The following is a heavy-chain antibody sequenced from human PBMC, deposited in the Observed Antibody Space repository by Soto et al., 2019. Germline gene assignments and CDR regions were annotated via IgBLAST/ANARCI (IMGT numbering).Heavy chain of an antibody. J-gene: IGHJ4*01. CDR2: IRNEANAYST. CDR3: ARGRFFGSGSYQIGDFVH. D-gene: IGHD3-10*01. Sequence: VQLVESGGGLVQPGGSLRLSCAASGFTFSDHFMDWVRQAPGKGLEWVGRIRNEANAYSTEYAASVKGRFTVSRDNSKNELYLQMSSLKTEDTAVYYCARGRFFGSGSYQIGDFVHWGHGTLVTVSS. CDR1: GFTFSDHF. V-gene: IGHV3-72*01.